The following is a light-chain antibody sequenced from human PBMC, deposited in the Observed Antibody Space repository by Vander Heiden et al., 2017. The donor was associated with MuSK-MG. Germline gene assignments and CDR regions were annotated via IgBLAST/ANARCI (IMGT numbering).Light chain of an antibody. CDR2: AAS. J-gene: IGKJ4*01. V-gene: IGKV3-20*01. CDR1: QSVSSNY. Sequence: IFLSQSPGTLSLSPGERATLSCRASQSVSSNYLVWYQQKPGQAPRLLIYAASSRATGIPDRFSGSGSGTDFTLTISRLEPEDFAVYYCQQYGSSPSTFGGGTKVEIK. CDR3: QQYGSSPST.